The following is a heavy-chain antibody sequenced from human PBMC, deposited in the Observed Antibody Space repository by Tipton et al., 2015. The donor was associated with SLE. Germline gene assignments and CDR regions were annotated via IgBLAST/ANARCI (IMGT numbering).Heavy chain of an antibody. CDR1: GGSISSYY. V-gene: IGHV4-59*08. Sequence: TLSLTCSVSGGSISSYYWTWIRQPPGKGLEWIGYIYYTGITNYNPSLKSRVTLSVDTYRNQFSLKLNSVTAADTAVYYCASTLDALDIWGQGTMVTVSS. CDR2: IYYTGIT. CDR3: ASTLDALDI. J-gene: IGHJ3*02.